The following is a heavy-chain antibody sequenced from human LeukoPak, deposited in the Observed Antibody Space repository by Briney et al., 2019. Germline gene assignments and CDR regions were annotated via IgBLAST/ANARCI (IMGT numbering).Heavy chain of an antibody. CDR2: ISAYNGNT. CDR3: ARGTPFDP. J-gene: IGHJ5*02. CDR1: GYTFTSYD. Sequence: GASVKVSCKASGYTFTSYDINWVRQATGQGLEWMGWISAYNGNTNYAQKVQGRVTMTTDTSTSTVYMELRSLRSDDTAVYYCARGTPFDPWGQGTLVTVSS. V-gene: IGHV1-18*01.